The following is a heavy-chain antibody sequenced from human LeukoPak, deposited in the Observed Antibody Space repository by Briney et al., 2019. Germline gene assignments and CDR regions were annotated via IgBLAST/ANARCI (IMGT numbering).Heavy chain of an antibody. Sequence: PSETLSLTCTVSGGSISSYYWSWIRQPPGKGLEWIGYIYYSGSTNYNPSLKSRVTISVDTSKNQFSLKLSSVTAADTAVYYCARHGSHNGAAASIPSDHNDAFDIWGQGTMVTVSS. CDR3: ARHGSHNGAAASIPSDHNDAFDI. V-gene: IGHV4-59*08. J-gene: IGHJ3*02. CDR2: IYYSGST. D-gene: IGHD6-13*01. CDR1: GGSISSYY.